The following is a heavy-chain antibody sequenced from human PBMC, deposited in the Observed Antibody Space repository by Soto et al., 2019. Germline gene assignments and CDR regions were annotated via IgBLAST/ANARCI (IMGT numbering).Heavy chain of an antibody. CDR1: GGSVSSAGYY. CDR2: ISHSGSI. CDR3: ARDIHMNGFGLGWLAP. V-gene: IGHV4-61*03. D-gene: IGHD2-21*01. J-gene: IGHJ5*02. Sequence: QVQLQESGPGLVKPSETLSLTCTVSGGSVSSAGYYWTWIRQPPGKGLEWIGYISHSGSIKYNPSLERRVSISLDTFKRRFTLMLSSVTSADTAEYYCARDIHMNGFGLGWLAPWGQGTLVAVSS.